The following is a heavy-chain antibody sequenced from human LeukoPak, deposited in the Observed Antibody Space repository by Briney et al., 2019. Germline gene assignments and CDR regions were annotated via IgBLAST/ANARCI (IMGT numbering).Heavy chain of an antibody. J-gene: IGHJ3*02. V-gene: IGHV4-59*01. CDR2: IYYSGST. CDR3: ARGAEAAGTGGAFDI. D-gene: IGHD6-13*01. Sequence: SETLSLTCTVSGGSISSYYWSWIRQPPGKGLEWIGYIYYSGSTNYNPSLKSRVTISVDTSENQFSLKLSSVTAADTAVYYCARGAEAAGTGGAFDIWGQGTMVTVSS. CDR1: GGSISSYY.